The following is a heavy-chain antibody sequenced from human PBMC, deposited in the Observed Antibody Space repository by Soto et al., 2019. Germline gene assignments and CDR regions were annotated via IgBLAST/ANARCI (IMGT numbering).Heavy chain of an antibody. V-gene: IGHV4-34*04. Sequence: SETLSLTCDVIGDSIRSYYWSWIRQPPEKGLEWIGDINAHGTSDNNPSLRARARFSADTSKNQFSLTLTSVTAADTAVYFCARGSHYYERFFDFWGEGIQVT. CDR3: ARGSHYYERFFDF. D-gene: IGHD3-16*01. CDR1: GDSIRSYY. CDR2: INAHGTS. J-gene: IGHJ4*02.